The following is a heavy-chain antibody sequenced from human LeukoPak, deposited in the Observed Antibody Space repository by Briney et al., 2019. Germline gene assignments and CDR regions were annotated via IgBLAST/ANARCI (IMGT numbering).Heavy chain of an antibody. CDR1: GGSISSYY. J-gene: IGHJ3*02. CDR2: IYYSGST. Sequence: SETLSLTCTVSGGSISSYYWSWIRQPPGKGLEWIGYIYYSGSTNYNPSLKSRVTISVDTSKNQFSLKLSSVTAADTAVYYCARRTPDAFDIWGQGTMVTVSS. D-gene: IGHD2-2*01. CDR3: ARRTPDAFDI. V-gene: IGHV4-59*08.